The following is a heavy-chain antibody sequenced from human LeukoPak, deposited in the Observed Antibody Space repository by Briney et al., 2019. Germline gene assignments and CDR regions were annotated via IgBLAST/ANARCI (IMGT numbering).Heavy chain of an antibody. V-gene: IGHV4-59*01. Sequence: SETLSLTCTVSGGSISSYYWSWIRQPPGKGLEWIGDIYYSGSTNYNPSLKSRVTISVDMSKNQFSLKLSSVTAADTAVYYCARGRIAVAGTKNYFDYWGQGTLVTVSS. CDR2: IYYSGST. J-gene: IGHJ4*02. CDR3: ARGRIAVAGTKNYFDY. D-gene: IGHD6-19*01. CDR1: GGSISSYY.